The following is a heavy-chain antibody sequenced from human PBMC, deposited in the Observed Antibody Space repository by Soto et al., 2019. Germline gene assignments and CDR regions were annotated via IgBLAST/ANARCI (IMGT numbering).Heavy chain of an antibody. D-gene: IGHD2-15*01. CDR1: GGTCIDHV. CDR3: ANDPYCSGGSCCLLGNWFAP. CDR2: ISYDGSNK. V-gene: IGHV3-30*18. J-gene: IGHJ5*02. Sequence: RLPYTASGGTCIDHVMRRILQDPSKRLEWVAVISYDGSNKYYADSVKGRFTISRDNSKNTLYLQMNSLRAEDTAVYYCANDPYCSGGSCCLLGNWFAPWGQGTLVPVSS.